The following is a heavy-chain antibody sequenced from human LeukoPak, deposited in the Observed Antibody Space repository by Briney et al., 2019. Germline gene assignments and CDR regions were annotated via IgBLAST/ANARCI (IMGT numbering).Heavy chain of an antibody. Sequence: ASVKVSCKASGYTFTSYGISWVRQAPGQGLEWMGWMSAYNGNTNYAQKLQGRVTMTTDTSTSTAYMELRSLSSDDTAVYYCARVFRDGYNFDGSTCRFFDYWGQGTLVTVSS. V-gene: IGHV1-18*01. J-gene: IGHJ4*02. CDR1: GYTFTSYG. D-gene: IGHD5-24*01. CDR3: ARVFRDGYNFDGSTCRFFDY. CDR2: MSAYNGNT.